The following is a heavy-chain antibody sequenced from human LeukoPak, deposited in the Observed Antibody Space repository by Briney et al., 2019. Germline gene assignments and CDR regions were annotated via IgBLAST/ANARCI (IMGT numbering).Heavy chain of an antibody. V-gene: IGHV3-15*07. CDR2: IKSNTNGGTS. J-gene: IGHJ4*01. CDR3: TTHSVTVSGTHF. Sequence: GGSLRLSCVASGFTFTNAWMTWVRQSPGMGLEWVGRIKSNTNGGTSDYAAPVKGRFAISRDDSKNTLYSQMNSLKPEDTAMYYCTTHSVTVSGTHFWGQGALVTVSS. CDR1: GFTFTNAW. D-gene: IGHD1-7*01.